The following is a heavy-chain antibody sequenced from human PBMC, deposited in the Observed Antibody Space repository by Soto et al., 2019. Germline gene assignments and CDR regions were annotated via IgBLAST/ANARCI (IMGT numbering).Heavy chain of an antibody. CDR1: GDSVSSNTAA. Sequence: SQTLSLTCAISGDSVSSNTAAWNWIRSSPSRGLEWLGRTYYRSNWRHDYAVSVRSRIAVNPDTSKNHFSLQLNSVTPDDTAVYYCARGVAGSGFDLWGQGTLVTVSS. J-gene: IGHJ4*02. CDR3: ARGVAGSGFDL. CDR2: TYYRSNWRH. V-gene: IGHV6-1*01. D-gene: IGHD6-19*01.